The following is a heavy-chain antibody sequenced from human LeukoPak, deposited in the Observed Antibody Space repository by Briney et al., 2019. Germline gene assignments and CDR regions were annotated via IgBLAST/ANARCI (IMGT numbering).Heavy chain of an antibody. D-gene: IGHD3-22*01. CDR2: ISSSGSTI. Sequence: GGSLRLSCAASGFTFSSYEMNWVRQAPGKGLEWVSYISSSGSTIYYADSVKGRFTISRDNAKNSLYLQMNSLRAEDTAVYYCASSDYYDSSGYQSFDYWGQGTLVTVSS. CDR1: GFTFSSYE. J-gene: IGHJ4*02. V-gene: IGHV3-48*03. CDR3: ASSDYYDSSGYQSFDY.